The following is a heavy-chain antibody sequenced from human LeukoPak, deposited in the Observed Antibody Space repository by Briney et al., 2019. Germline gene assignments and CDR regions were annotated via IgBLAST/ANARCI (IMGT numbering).Heavy chain of an antibody. D-gene: IGHD6-19*01. Sequence: GRSLRLSCAASGFTFSSYGMHWVRQAPGKGLEWVAVIWYDGSNKYYADSVKGRLTISRDNSKNTLYLQMNSLRAEDTAVYYCARDLGTRHSSGGYFDYWGQGTLVTVSS. CDR1: GFTFSSYG. CDR2: IWYDGSNK. J-gene: IGHJ4*02. V-gene: IGHV3-33*01. CDR3: ARDLGTRHSSGGYFDY.